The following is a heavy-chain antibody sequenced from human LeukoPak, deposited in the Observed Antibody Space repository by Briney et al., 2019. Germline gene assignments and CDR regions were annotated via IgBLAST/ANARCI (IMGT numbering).Heavy chain of an antibody. V-gene: IGHV1-2*02. CDR3: GRDPGNSWYFDY. Sequence: WASVKVSCKASGYTFTGYHMHWVRQAPGQGLEWMGWINPNSGRTNYAPKFQGRVTMTRDTSTSTAYMELSRLRSDDTAVYYCGRDPGNSWYFDYWGRGTLVTVSS. CDR2: INPNSGRT. J-gene: IGHJ4*02. D-gene: IGHD6-13*01. CDR1: GYTFTGYH.